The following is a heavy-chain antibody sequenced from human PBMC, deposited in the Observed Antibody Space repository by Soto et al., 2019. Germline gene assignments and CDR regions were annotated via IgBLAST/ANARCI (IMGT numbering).Heavy chain of an antibody. CDR1: GFTVSSDY. CDR2: SYSGGST. CDR3: ESQLLLFHVMAF. V-gene: IGHV3-53*01. Sequence: GGSLRLSCAASGFTVSSDYMSCVRQAPGKGLGWVSVSYSGGSTYYADSVKGRFTISRDNSKNTLYLQMNSLRAEDTAVYYCESQLLLFHVMAFWGQGTRVTVSS. D-gene: IGHD1-1*01. J-gene: IGHJ6*02.